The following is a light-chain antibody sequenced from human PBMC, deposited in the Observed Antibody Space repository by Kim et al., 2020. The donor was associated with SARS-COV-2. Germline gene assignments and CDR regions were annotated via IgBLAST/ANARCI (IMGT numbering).Light chain of an antibody. CDR2: GKN. CDR3: NSRDSSGNHRYV. V-gene: IGLV3-19*01. Sequence: SSELTQDPAVSVALGQTVRITCQGDSLRSYYASWYQQKPGQAPVLVIYGKNNRPSGIPYRFSGSSSGNTASLTITGAQAEDEADYYCNSRDSSGNHRYVF. CDR1: SLRSYY. J-gene: IGLJ1*01.